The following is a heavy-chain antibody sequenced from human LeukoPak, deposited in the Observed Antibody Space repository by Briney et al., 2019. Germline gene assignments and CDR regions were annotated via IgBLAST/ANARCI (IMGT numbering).Heavy chain of an antibody. V-gene: IGHV4-38-2*02. CDR3: AREEYCSSTSCYQLDP. CDR2: IYHSGST. Sequence: SETLSLTCAVSGYSISSGYYWGWIRPPPGKGLEWIGSIYHSGSTYYNPSLKSRVTISVDTSKNQFSLKLSSVTAADTAVYYCAREEYCSSTSCYQLDPWGQGTLVTVSS. D-gene: IGHD2-2*01. J-gene: IGHJ5*02. CDR1: GYSISSGYY.